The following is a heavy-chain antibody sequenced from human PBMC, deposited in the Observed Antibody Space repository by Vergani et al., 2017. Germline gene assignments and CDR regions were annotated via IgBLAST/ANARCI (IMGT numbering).Heavy chain of an antibody. V-gene: IGHV4-34*01. CDR2: INHSGST. CDR3: ARARRRPYQLPRYYYYGMDV. Sequence: QVQLQESGPGLVKPSETLSLTCAVYGGSFSGYYWSWIRQPPGKGLEWIGEINHSGSTNYNPSLKSRVTISVDTSKNQFSLKLSSVTAADTAVYYCARARRRPYQLPRYYYYGMDVWGQGTTVTVSS. CDR1: GGSFSGYY. D-gene: IGHD2-2*01. J-gene: IGHJ6*02.